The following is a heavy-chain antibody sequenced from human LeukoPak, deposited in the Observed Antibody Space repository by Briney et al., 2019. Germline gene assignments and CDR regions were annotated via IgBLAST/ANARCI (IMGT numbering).Heavy chain of an antibody. J-gene: IGHJ4*02. CDR1: GYTFTGYY. D-gene: IGHD3-10*01. Sequence: ASVKVSCKASGYTFTGYYIHWVRQATGQGLEWMGWMNPNSGNTGYAQKFQGRVTITRNTSISTAYMELSSLRSEDTAVYYCARGKNLLELLPRIDYWGQGTLVTVSS. CDR3: ARGKNLLELLPRIDY. V-gene: IGHV1-8*03. CDR2: MNPNSGNT.